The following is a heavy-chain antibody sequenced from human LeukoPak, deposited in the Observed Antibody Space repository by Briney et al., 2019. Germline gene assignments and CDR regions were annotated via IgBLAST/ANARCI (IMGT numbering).Heavy chain of an antibody. Sequence: GGTLRLSCAASGFTFSSYGMHWVRQAPGKGLEWVAFIRYDGSNKYYADSVKGRFTISRDNSKNTLYLQMNSLRAEDTAVYYCAKDTPDSSAYYLENWGQGTLVTVSS. J-gene: IGHJ4*02. CDR3: AKDTPDSSAYYLEN. CDR2: IRYDGSNK. V-gene: IGHV3-30*02. CDR1: GFTFSSYG. D-gene: IGHD3-22*01.